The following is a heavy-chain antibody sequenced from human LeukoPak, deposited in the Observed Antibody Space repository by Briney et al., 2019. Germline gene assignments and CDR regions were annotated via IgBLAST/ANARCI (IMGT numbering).Heavy chain of an antibody. CDR1: GFTFSSYG. CDR2: ISGSGGST. D-gene: IGHD3-9*01. CDR3: AKTRIPQLRYFDWLPDY. Sequence: GGSLRLSCAASGFTFSSYGMSWVRQAPGKGLEWVSAISGSGGSTYYADSVKGRFTISRDNSKNTLYLQMNSLRAEGTAVYYCAKTRIPQLRYFDWLPDYWGQGTLVTVSS. J-gene: IGHJ4*02. V-gene: IGHV3-23*01.